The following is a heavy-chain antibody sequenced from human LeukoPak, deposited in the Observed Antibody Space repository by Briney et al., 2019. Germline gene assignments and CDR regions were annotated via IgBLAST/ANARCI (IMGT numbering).Heavy chain of an antibody. CDR3: ARGGFSFPTGASASDISGY. V-gene: IGHV4-34*01. Sequence: SETLSLTCAVYGGSFSGYYWSWIRQPPGKGLEWIGEINHSGSTNYNPSLKSRVTISVDTSKNQFSLKLSSVTAADTAVYYCARGGFSFPTGASASDISGYWGQGTLVTVSS. J-gene: IGHJ4*02. D-gene: IGHD1-14*01. CDR1: GGSFSGYY. CDR2: INHSGST.